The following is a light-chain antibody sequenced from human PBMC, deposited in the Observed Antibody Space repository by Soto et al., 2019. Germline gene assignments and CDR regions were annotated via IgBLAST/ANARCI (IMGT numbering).Light chain of an antibody. CDR3: SSYANSDTVI. J-gene: IGLJ2*01. CDR2: DVS. Sequence: ALTQPASVSGSPGQSITISCTGTSSDVGTYNFVSWYRQHPVKAPILIIFDVSSRPSGISNRFSGSKSGNTASLTISGVQAEDEADYYCSSYANSDTVIFGGGTKVTVL. V-gene: IGLV2-14*01. CDR1: SSDVGTYNF.